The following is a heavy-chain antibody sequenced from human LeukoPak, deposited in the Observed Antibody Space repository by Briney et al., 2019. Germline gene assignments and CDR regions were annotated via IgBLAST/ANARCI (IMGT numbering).Heavy chain of an antibody. CDR3: ASGDFWSGYYSPTYFDY. CDR2: INHSGST. CDR1: GGSFSGYY. J-gene: IGHJ4*02. V-gene: IGHV4-34*01. D-gene: IGHD3-3*01. Sequence: SETLSLTCAVYGGSFSGYYWSWIRQPPGKGLEWIGEINHSGSTNYNPSLKSRVTISVDTSKNQFSLKLSSVTAADTAVYYCASGDFWSGYYSPTYFDYWGQGTLVTVSS.